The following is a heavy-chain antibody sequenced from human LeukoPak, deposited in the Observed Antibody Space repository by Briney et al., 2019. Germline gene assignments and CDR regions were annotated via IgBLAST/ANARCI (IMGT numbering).Heavy chain of an antibody. CDR2: IYSSGST. V-gene: IGHV4-4*07. J-gene: IGHJ4*02. Sequence: SETLSLTCTVSGGSISNYYWSWIRQPAGKRLEWLGRIYSSGSTNYNPSLESRVTVSVDTSKNQFSLKLSSVAAADTAVYYCAREHMVRGVINRWGQGALVTVSS. CDR3: AREHMVRGVINR. D-gene: IGHD3-10*01. CDR1: GGSISNYY.